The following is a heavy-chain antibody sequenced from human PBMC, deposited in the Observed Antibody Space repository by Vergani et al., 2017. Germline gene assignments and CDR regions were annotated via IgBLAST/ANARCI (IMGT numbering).Heavy chain of an antibody. D-gene: IGHD3-10*01. V-gene: IGHV3-33*01. Sequence: QVQLVESGGGVVQPGRSLRLSCAASGFTFSSYGMHWVRQAPGKGLEWVAVIWYDGSNKYYADSVKGRITISRDNSKNTLYLQMNSLRAEDTAVYYCARSPPLGWFDPWGQGTLVTVSS. J-gene: IGHJ5*02. CDR1: GFTFSSYG. CDR3: ARSPPLGWFDP. CDR2: IWYDGSNK.